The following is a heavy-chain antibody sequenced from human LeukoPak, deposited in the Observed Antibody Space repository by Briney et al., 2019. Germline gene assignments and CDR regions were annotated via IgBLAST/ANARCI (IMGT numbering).Heavy chain of an antibody. CDR2: ISAYNGNT. CDR1: GYTFTSYG. V-gene: IGHV1-18*01. CDR3: AKDDREQQLAKRGYFQH. J-gene: IGHJ1*01. Sequence: ASVKVSCKASGYTFTSYGISWVRQAPGQGLEWMGWISAYNGNTNYAQKVQGRVTMTTDTSTSTAYMELRSLRSDDTAVYYCAKDDREQQLAKRGYFQHWGQGTLVTVSS. D-gene: IGHD6-13*01.